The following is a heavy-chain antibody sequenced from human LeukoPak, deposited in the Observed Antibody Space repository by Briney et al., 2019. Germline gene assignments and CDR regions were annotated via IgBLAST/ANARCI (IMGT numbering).Heavy chain of an antibody. V-gene: IGHV1-69*05. J-gene: IGHJ2*01. D-gene: IGHD3-3*01. CDR3: ARGILAKGYFDL. Sequence: ASVKVSCKASGYTFTSYGISWVRQAPGQGLEWMGGIIPIFGTANYAQKFQGRVTITTDESTSTAYMELSSLRSEDTAVYYCARGILAKGYFDLWGRDTLVTVSS. CDR2: IIPIFGTA. CDR1: GYTFTSYG.